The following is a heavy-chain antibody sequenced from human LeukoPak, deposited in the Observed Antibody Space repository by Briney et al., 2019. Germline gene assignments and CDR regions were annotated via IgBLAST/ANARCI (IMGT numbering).Heavy chain of an antibody. CDR1: GGSVSSYY. CDR3: GRVEESAWYVDY. V-gene: IGHV4-59*02. Sequence: SETLSLTCTVSGGSVSSYYWTWIRQAPGKGLEWIGYIYYSGNTNNNPSLKSRVTISVDTSKNQFSLNLRSVTAADTAVYYCGRVEESAWYVDYWGQGTLVTVSS. CDR2: IYYSGNT. J-gene: IGHJ4*02. D-gene: IGHD6-13*01.